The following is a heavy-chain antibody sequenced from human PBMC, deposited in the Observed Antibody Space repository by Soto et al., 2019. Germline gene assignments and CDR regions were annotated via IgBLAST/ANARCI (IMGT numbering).Heavy chain of an antibody. CDR2: ISSSGSTI. J-gene: IGHJ6*02. CDR1: GFTFSSYE. D-gene: IGHD2-2*01. V-gene: IGHV3-48*03. Sequence: EVQLVESGGGLVQPGGSLRLSCAASGFTFSSYEMNWVRQAPGKGLEWVSYISSSGSTIHYSDSVKGRFTISINNSKNSLYLQMNSLRAEDTAVYYCAREYCSSTSCYHSYYYYGMDVWGQGTTVTVSS. CDR3: AREYCSSTSCYHSYYYYGMDV.